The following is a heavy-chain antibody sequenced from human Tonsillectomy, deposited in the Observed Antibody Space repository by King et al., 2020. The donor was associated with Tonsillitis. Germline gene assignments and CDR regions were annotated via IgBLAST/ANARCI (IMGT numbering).Heavy chain of an antibody. J-gene: IGHJ4*02. CDR1: GISLSTSGVG. V-gene: IGHV2-5*01. Sequence: TLKESGPTLVKPTQTLTLTCTFSGISLSTSGVGVGWFRQPPGKALEWLALIYWNDDKRYSPALKSRLTITKDTSKNQVVLTMTNVDTVDTATYYCAHSRPYYYDSSGYYPPNFDYWGQGTLVTVSS. D-gene: IGHD3-22*01. CDR3: AHSRPYYYDSSGYYPPNFDY. CDR2: IYWNDDK.